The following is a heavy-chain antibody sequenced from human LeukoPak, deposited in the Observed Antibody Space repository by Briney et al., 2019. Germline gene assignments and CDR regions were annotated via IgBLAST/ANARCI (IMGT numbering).Heavy chain of an antibody. D-gene: IGHD3-22*01. V-gene: IGHV3-11*04. J-gene: IGHJ3*02. Sequence: GGSLRLSCTASGFTFSDYYTSWIRQAPGKGLEWFSYISSSGSSIYYADSVKGRFTISRDNAKNSLYLQMSSLRAEDTAVYYCAREGDSSGYYYSAAFDIWGQGTMVTVSS. CDR1: GFTFSDYY. CDR2: ISSSGSSI. CDR3: AREGDSSGYYYSAAFDI.